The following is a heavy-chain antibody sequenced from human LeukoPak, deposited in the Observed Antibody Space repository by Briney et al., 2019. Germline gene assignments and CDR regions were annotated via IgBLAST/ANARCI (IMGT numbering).Heavy chain of an antibody. V-gene: IGHV3-66*02. Sequence: GGSLRFSCAVSESTVTGNNRSGSGRAPGKGLDWVSVIYSGGDTYYADSVKGRFTISRDDSKNTLILQMNSLRAEDTAVYYCARGGYGMDVWGQGTTVTVSS. CDR1: ESTVTGNN. CDR2: IYSGGDT. J-gene: IGHJ6*02. CDR3: ARGGYGMDV. D-gene: IGHD3-16*01.